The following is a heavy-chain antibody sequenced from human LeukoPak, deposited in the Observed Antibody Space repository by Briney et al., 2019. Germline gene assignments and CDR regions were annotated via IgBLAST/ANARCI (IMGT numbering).Heavy chain of an antibody. CDR3: ARLARRITMVRGVLPYYYYMDV. CDR1: GGSFSGYY. D-gene: IGHD3-10*01. J-gene: IGHJ6*03. V-gene: IGHV4-34*01. Sequence: SETLSLTCAVYGGSFSGYYWSWIRQPPGKGLEWIGEINHSGSTNYNPSLKSRVTISVDTSKNQFSLKLSSVTAADTAVYYCARLARRITMVRGVLPYYYYMDVWGKGTTVTISS. CDR2: INHSGST.